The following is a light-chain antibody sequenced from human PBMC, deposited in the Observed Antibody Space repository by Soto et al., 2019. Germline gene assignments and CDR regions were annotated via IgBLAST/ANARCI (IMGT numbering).Light chain of an antibody. CDR2: RVS. V-gene: IGKV3-20*01. CDR1: QTITT. CDR3: QQYGNLPLT. Sequence: EIVLTQSPATLSSFKGDRVTLSCRASQTITTLAWYQRKPGQAPRLLIYRVSSRATGVPDRFSGSGSGTDYTLTISRLEPEDFAVYYCQQYGNLPLTFGGGTKVAIK. J-gene: IGKJ4*01.